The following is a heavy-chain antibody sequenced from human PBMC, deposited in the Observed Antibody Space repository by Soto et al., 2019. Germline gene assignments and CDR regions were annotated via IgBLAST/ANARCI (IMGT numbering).Heavy chain of an antibody. CDR2: IYPGDSDT. J-gene: IGHJ4*02. D-gene: IGHD6-6*01. V-gene: IGHV5-51*01. CDR3: ARQVYDLDKGPNFQYYLDS. CDR1: GYSFTSYW. Sequence: GDSLRISCKGSGYSFTSYWIGWVRQMPGNGLEWMGIIYPGDSDTRYSPSFQGQVTISAAKSISTPYLQWSSLKASDTAMYYWARQVYDLDKGPNFQYYLDSWGQGSRVTVSS.